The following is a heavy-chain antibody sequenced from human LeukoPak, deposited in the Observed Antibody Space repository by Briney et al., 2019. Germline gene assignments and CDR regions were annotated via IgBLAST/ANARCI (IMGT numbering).Heavy chain of an antibody. CDR3: AKDDYGDSYNWFDP. Sequence: GGSLRLSCAASGFTFSSYGMHWVRQAPGKGLEWVAFIRYDGSNKYYADSVKGRFTISRDNSKNTLYLQMNSLRAEDTAVYYCAKDDYGDSYNWFDPWGQGTLVTGSS. V-gene: IGHV3-30*02. CDR1: GFTFSSYG. D-gene: IGHD4-17*01. CDR2: IRYDGSNK. J-gene: IGHJ5*02.